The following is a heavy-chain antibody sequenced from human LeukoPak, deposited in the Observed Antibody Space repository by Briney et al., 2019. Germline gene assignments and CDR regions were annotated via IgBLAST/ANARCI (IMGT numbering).Heavy chain of an antibody. CDR1: GFTFDDYA. V-gene: IGHV3-9*01. J-gene: IGHJ4*02. CDR2: ISWNSGSI. CDR3: AKGIAAAH. D-gene: IGHD6-13*01. Sequence: GRSLRLSCAASGFTFDDYAMHWVRQAPGKGLEWVSGISWNSGSIGYADSVKGRFTISRDNAKNSLYLQMNSLRAEDTALYYCAKGIAAAHWGQGTLVTVSS.